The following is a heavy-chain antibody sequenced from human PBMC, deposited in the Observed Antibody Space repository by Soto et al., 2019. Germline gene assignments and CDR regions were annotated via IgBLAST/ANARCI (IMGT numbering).Heavy chain of an antibody. J-gene: IGHJ5*02. CDR3: AKGRTPGGVDP. CDR1: GYSFTDYY. CDR2: INTKTGGT. Sequence: QVHLVQSGAEVKKPGASVKVSCKASGYSFTDYYMHWVRQAPGQGLEWMGWINTKTGGTNYAQRVPGRVNKTRDTSINPAYIGLSRPRSDDTARYYRAKGRTPGGVDPWGQGTVVTVSS. D-gene: IGHD1-26*01. V-gene: IGHV1-2*02.